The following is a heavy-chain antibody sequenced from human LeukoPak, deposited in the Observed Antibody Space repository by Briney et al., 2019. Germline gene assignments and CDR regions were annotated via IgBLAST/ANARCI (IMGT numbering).Heavy chain of an antibody. Sequence: GGSLRLSCAASGFTFSSYAMSWVRQAPGKGLEWVSAISGSGGSTYYADSVKGRFTISRDNSKNTLYLQMSSLRAEDTAVYYCAKVGIVVVVAASPHFDYWGQGTLVTVSS. CDR2: ISGSGGST. V-gene: IGHV3-23*01. CDR1: GFTFSSYA. D-gene: IGHD2-15*01. CDR3: AKVGIVVVVAASPHFDY. J-gene: IGHJ4*02.